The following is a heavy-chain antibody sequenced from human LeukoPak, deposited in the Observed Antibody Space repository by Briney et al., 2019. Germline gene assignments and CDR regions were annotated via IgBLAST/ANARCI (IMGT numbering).Heavy chain of an antibody. CDR1: GFTFDDYA. CDR3: AKDIAAAFEYSDY. CDR2: ISWNSGSI. D-gene: IGHD6-13*01. Sequence: GGSLRLSCAASGFTFDDYAMHWVRQAPGKGLEWVSGISWNSGSIGYADSVNGRFTISRDNAKNSLYLQMNSLRAEDTALYYCAKDIAAAFEYSDYWGQGTLVTVSS. V-gene: IGHV3-9*01. J-gene: IGHJ4*02.